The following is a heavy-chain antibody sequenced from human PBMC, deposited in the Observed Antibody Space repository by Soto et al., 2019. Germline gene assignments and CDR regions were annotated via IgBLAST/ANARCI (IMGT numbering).Heavy chain of an antibody. Sequence: QVHLQESGPGLVKPSGTLFLTCAVSGGSITTNWWSWVRQPPGQGLEWIGKIYHSGTTNYNPSLRGLVTISVDKSNTQFSLNLNSVTAADSAIYYCARHIAVPRTRGFDYWGQGNLVTVSS. CDR1: GGSITTNW. CDR3: ARHIAVPRTRGFDY. V-gene: IGHV4-4*02. CDR2: IYHSGTT. J-gene: IGHJ4*02. D-gene: IGHD6-19*01.